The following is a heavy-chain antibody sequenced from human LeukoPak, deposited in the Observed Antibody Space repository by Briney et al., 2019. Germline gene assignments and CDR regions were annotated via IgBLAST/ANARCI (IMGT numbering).Heavy chain of an antibody. CDR1: GFTFNSYA. CDR2: ISGSGGST. J-gene: IGHJ4*02. Sequence: GGSLRLSCAASGFTFNSYAMSWVRQAPGKGLEWVSAISGSGGSTYYADFVKGRFTISRDNSKNTLYLQMNSLRAEDTAVYYCAKDSSSLLDYWGQGTLVTVSS. V-gene: IGHV3-23*01. CDR3: AKDSSSLLDY. D-gene: IGHD2-2*01.